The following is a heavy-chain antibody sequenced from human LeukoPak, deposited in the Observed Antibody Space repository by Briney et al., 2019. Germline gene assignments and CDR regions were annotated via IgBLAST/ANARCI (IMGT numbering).Heavy chain of an antibody. CDR1: GFNFLTYW. CDR2: IKGDGSQK. J-gene: IGHJ5*02. Sequence: TGGSLRLSCAASGFNFLTYWMLWVRQAPGKGLEWVPNIKGDGSQKHYVDSVKGRFTISRDNAKNSLYLQMNSLRAEDTALYYCARGMTWSAHWGQGTLVAVAS. V-gene: IGHV3-7*04. D-gene: IGHD2-21*02. CDR3: ARGMTWSAH.